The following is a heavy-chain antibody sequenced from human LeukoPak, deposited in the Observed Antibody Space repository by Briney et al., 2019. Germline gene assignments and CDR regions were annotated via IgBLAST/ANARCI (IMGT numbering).Heavy chain of an antibody. D-gene: IGHD4-23*01. CDR3: ARGLSGNSDAFDI. V-gene: IGHV3-48*03. CDR2: ISSSGSTI. CDR1: GFTFSSYE. Sequence: GGSLRLSCAASGFTFSSYEMNWVRQAPGKGLEWVSYISSSGSTIYYADSVKGRFTISRDNAKNSLYLQMNSLRAEDTAVYYCARGLSGNSDAFDIWGQGTMVTVSS. J-gene: IGHJ3*02.